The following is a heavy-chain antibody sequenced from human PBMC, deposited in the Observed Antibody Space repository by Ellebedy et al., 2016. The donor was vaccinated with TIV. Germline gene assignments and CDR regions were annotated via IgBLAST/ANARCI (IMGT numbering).Heavy chain of an antibody. J-gene: IGHJ4*02. CDR1: GDSISTYY. D-gene: IGHD1-26*01. CDR3: AREMWERLD. V-gene: IGHV4-4*07. Sequence: SETLSLTCTVSGDSISTYYWSWIRQPAGKGLEWIGRVQASGSTNYNPSLKSRLTMSVDTSKSQFSLKLSSVTAADTAVYFCAREMWERLDWGQGTLVTVCS. CDR2: VQASGST.